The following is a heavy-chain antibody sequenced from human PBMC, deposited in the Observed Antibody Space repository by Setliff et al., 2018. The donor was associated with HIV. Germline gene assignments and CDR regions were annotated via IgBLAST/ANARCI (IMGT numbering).Heavy chain of an antibody. V-gene: IGHV4-39*01. Sequence: SETLSLTCAVSGDSISSRYYWGWVRQPPGKGLEWIGSVYYSGTTYYNPSLKSRVTISVDTSKNQFSLKLSAVTAADTAVYYCARHDGMKAARRYNNDYMDVWGKGTTVTVSS. D-gene: IGHD6-6*01. J-gene: IGHJ6*03. CDR3: ARHDGMKAARRYNNDYMDV. CDR1: GDSISSRYY. CDR2: VYYSGTT.